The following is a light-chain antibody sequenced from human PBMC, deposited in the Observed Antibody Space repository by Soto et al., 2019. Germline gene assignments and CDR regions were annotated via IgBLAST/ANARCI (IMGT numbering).Light chain of an antibody. V-gene: IGKV3-15*01. CDR2: GAS. CDR1: QRVSSN. CDR3: QQYNNSPLT. J-gene: IGKJ4*01. Sequence: EIVMTQSPATLSVSPGERATLSCRASQRVSSNLPWYQQKPGQAPRLLIYGASTMTTGIPARFSGSGSRTEFTLLISSLQSEDFAVYYCQQYNNSPLTFGGGTKVEIK.